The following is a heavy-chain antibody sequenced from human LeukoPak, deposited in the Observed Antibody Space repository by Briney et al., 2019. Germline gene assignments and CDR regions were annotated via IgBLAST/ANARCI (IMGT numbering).Heavy chain of an antibody. V-gene: IGHV1-8*01. Sequence: ASVKVSCKASGYTFTSYDINWVRQATGQGLVWMGWMNPNSGNTGYAQKFQGRVTMTRNTSISTAYMELSSLRSEDTAVYYCARQGASSSWYWDYFDYWGQGTLVTVSS. CDR2: MNPNSGNT. CDR3: ARQGASSSWYWDYFDY. J-gene: IGHJ4*02. CDR1: GYTFTSYD. D-gene: IGHD6-13*01.